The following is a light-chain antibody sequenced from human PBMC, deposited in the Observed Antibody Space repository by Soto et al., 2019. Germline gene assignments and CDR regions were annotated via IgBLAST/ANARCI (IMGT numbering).Light chain of an antibody. CDR2: AAS. CDR1: QGIRSW. CDR3: QQANSFTYT. Sequence: DIQMTQSPSSVSATVGHRVTITCRASQGIRSWLAWYQKKQGKAPKILIYAASSLQGAVPSRLRGRGYGTDLTLTISSMKTEDFETYYCQQANSFTYTFGQGTRLEIK. V-gene: IGKV1D-12*01. J-gene: IGKJ5*01.